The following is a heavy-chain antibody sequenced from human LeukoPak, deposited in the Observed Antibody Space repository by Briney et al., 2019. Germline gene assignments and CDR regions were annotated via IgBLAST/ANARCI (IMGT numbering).Heavy chain of an antibody. V-gene: IGHV1-8*03. J-gene: IGHJ4*02. CDR1: GYTFTSYD. Sequence: ASVKVSCKASGYTFTSYDINWVRQATGQGLEWMGWMNPNSGNTGYAQKFQGRVTITRNTSISTAYMELSSLRSEDTAVYYCARGSRSIIGGWSGYWGQGTLVTVSS. D-gene: IGHD6-19*01. CDR3: ARGSRSIIGGWSGY. CDR2: MNPNSGNT.